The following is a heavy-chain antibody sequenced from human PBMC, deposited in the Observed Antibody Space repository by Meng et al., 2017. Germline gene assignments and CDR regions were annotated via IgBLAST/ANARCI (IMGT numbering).Heavy chain of an antibody. CDR2: IYYSGST. D-gene: IGHD6-13*01. CDR3: AMIRIAAAVLDY. J-gene: IGHJ4*02. Sequence: LQRQEPGPVLVNPSVSLSPTCTVAGGSISSSSSYWGWIRQPPGKGLEWIGSIYYSGSTYYNPSLKSRVTISVDTSKNQFSLKLSSVTAADTAVYYCAMIRIAAAVLDYWGQGTLVTVSS. CDR1: GGSISSSSSY. V-gene: IGHV4-39*07.